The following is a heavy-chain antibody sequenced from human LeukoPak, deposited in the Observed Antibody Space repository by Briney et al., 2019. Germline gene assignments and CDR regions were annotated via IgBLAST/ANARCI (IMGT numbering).Heavy chain of an antibody. J-gene: IGHJ1*01. Sequence: GGSLRLSCGASGFTFSIYWMSWVRQAPGKGLEWVANIKEDGSEKYYVDSVKGRFTISRDNAKNSLYLQMNSLRAEDTAVYYCARTTSYDYGDYGGAEYFQHWGQGTLVTVSS. V-gene: IGHV3-7*01. CDR1: GFTFSIYW. D-gene: IGHD4-17*01. CDR3: ARTTSYDYGDYGGAEYFQH. CDR2: IKEDGSEK.